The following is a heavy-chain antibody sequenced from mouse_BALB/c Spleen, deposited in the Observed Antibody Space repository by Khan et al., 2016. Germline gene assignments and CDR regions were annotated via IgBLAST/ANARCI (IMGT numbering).Heavy chain of an antibody. D-gene: IGHD2-12*01. CDR3: AREGIRRGFAY. CDR2: ISASSSYT. CDR1: GFTFSDYY. Sequence: EVELVESGGGLVKPGGSLKLSCAASGFTFSDYYMYWVSQSPEKRLEWVATISASSSYTYYPDSVKGRVTISRDNATNNMYLQLRSLKSADTAMYDCAREGIRRGFAYWGQGTLVTVSA. J-gene: IGHJ3*01. V-gene: IGHV5-4*02.